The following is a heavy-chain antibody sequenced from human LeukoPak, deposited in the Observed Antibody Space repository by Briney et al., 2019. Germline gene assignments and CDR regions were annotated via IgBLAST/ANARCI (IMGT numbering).Heavy chain of an antibody. CDR3: ARAREWRWLQSRGFPGSASDI. J-gene: IGHJ3*02. D-gene: IGHD5-24*01. V-gene: IGHV4-34*01. CDR2: INHSGST. Sequence: SETLSLTCAVYGGSFSGYYWSWIRQPPGKGLEWIGEINHSGSTNYNPSLKSRVTISVDTSKNQFSLKLSSVTAADIAVYYCARAREWRWLQSRGFPGSASDIWGQGTMVTVSS. CDR1: GGSFSGYY.